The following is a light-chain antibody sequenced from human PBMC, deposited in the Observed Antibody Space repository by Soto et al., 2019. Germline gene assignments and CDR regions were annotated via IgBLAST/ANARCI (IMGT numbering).Light chain of an antibody. Sequence: QLVLTQSPSASDSLGASVNLTCTLSSGHSNYAIAWHQQQSEKGPRYLMKLNSDGSHSKGDGIPDRFSGSSSGAERYLTISSIQSEDEADYYCQTWGSGIVVFGGGTKLTVL. CDR2: LNSDGSH. V-gene: IGLV4-69*01. J-gene: IGLJ2*01. CDR1: SGHSNYA. CDR3: QTWGSGIVV.